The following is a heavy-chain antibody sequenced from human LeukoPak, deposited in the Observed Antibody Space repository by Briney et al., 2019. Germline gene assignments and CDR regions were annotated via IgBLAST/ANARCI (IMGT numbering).Heavy chain of an antibody. CDR1: GFTFDRFT. D-gene: IGHD2-21*02. CDR3: AKEVDCPSDCLFFHS. V-gene: IGHV3-43*01. J-gene: IGHJ4*02. CDR2: INRRGHT. Sequence: GGSLRLSCAASGFTFDRFTIHWVRPTPGKGLEWVSLINRRGHTFYADSVEGRFTISRDNSRNSVFLQMNSLRPQDTALYHCAKEVDCPSDCLFFHSWGQGTLVTVSS.